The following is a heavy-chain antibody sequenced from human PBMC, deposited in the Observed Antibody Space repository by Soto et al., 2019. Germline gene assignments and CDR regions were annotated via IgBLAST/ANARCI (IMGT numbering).Heavy chain of an antibody. CDR3: ARSYVLRFLDWLSQHNYYYYGMDV. CDR2: MNPNSGNT. D-gene: IGHD3-3*01. Sequence: ASVKVSCKASGYTFTSYDINWVRQATGQGLEWTGWMNPNSGNTGYAQKFQGRVTMTRNTSISTAYVELSSLRSEDTAVYYCARSYVLRFLDWLSQHNYYYYGMDVWGQGTTDTVSS. V-gene: IGHV1-8*01. CDR1: GYTFTSYD. J-gene: IGHJ6*02.